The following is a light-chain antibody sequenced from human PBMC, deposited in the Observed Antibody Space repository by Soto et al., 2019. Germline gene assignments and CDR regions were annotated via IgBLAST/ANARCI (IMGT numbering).Light chain of an antibody. Sequence: DIVMTQSPLSLPVTPGEPASISCRSSQSLLHSNGYNYLDWYLQKPGQSPQLLIYLGSNRASGVPDRFSGSGSGTDFTLKISRVEAEDVGVYYCMQALQTAWTFGQGSMV. CDR2: LGS. V-gene: IGKV2-28*01. CDR1: QSLLHSNGYNY. J-gene: IGKJ1*01. CDR3: MQALQTAWT.